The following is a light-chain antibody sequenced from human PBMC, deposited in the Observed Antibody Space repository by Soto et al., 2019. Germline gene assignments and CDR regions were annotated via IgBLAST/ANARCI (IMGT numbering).Light chain of an antibody. Sequence: DIQMTQSPSSLSASVGDRVTITCRASQTILRYLNWYQQQSGRAPKLLISAASSLQSGVPSRFDGSRFATDFTFTINTLQPEDSATYYCQQTYTTPWTVSQGTKVE. J-gene: IGKJ1*01. CDR3: QQTYTTPWT. CDR2: AAS. V-gene: IGKV1-39*01. CDR1: QTILRY.